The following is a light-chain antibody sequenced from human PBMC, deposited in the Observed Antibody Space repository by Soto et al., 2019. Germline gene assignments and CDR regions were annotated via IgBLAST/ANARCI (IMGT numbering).Light chain of an antibody. CDR2: EDN. J-gene: IGLJ2*01. CDR1: SGSIASNY. Sequence: NFMLTQPHSVSESPGKTVTISCTRISGSIASNYVQWYQQRPGSAPTTVIYEDNQRPSGVPDRFSGSIDSSSNSASLTISGLKPEDEADYCCQSYDSSNQVFGGGTKVTVL. V-gene: IGLV6-57*04. CDR3: QSYDSSNQV.